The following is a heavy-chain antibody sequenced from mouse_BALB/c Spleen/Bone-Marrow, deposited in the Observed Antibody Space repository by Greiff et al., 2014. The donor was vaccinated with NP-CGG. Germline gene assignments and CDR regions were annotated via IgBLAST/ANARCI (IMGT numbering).Heavy chain of an antibody. CDR2: IDPANGNT. J-gene: IGHJ3*01. D-gene: IGHD2-1*01. Sequence: VPVVESGAELVKPGASVKLSCTASGFNIKDTYMHWVKQRPEQGLEWIGRIDPANGNTKYDPKFQGKATITADTSSNTAYLQLSSLTSEDTAVYYCARNGNYGAWFAYWGQGTLVTVSA. CDR3: ARNGNYGAWFAY. CDR1: GFNIKDTY. V-gene: IGHV14-3*02.